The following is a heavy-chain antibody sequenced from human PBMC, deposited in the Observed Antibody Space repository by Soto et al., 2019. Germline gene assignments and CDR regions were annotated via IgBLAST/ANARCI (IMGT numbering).Heavy chain of an antibody. V-gene: IGHV1-3*01. CDR3: ARVPVLRFLDAFDI. D-gene: IGHD3-3*01. CDR2: INAGNGNT. Sequence: GSSVKVSCKASGYTFTSYAMHWVRQAPGQRLEWMGWINAGNGNTKYSQKFQGRVTITRDTSASTAYMELSSLRSEDTAVYYCARVPVLRFLDAFDIWGQGTMVTVSS. CDR1: GYTFTSYA. J-gene: IGHJ3*02.